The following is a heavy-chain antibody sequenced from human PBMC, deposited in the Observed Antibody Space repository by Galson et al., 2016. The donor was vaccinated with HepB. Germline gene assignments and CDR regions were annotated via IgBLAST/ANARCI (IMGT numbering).Heavy chain of an antibody. D-gene: IGHD3-3*01. CDR3: AREGYDFWSGNIYYGMDV. CDR2: MNPNSGNT. CDR1: GYTFTSYE. Sequence: SVKVSCKASGYTFTSYEIIWVRQATGQGLEWMGWMNPNSGNTGYAQKFQGRVTMTRNTSISTAYMELSSLRSEDTAVYFCAREGYDFWSGNIYYGMDVWGQGTTVTVSS. J-gene: IGHJ6*02. V-gene: IGHV1-8*01.